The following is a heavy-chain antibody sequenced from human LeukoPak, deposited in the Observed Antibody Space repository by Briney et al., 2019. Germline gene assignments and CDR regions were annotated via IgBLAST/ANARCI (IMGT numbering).Heavy chain of an antibody. CDR3: TTDPGYLY. V-gene: IGHV3-23*01. Sequence: GGSLRLSCAASGLSFSFYAMSWVRQAPGKGLEWVSSISGGGAGTYYADSVRGRFTISRDNSKNTLYLQMNSLKTEDTAVYYCTTDPGYLYWGQGTLVTVSS. CDR2: ISGGGAGT. CDR1: GLSFSFYA. J-gene: IGHJ4*02. D-gene: IGHD6-13*01.